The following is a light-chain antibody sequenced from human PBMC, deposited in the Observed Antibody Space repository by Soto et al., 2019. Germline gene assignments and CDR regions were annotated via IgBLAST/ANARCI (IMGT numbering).Light chain of an antibody. Sequence: QSALTQPASVSGSPGQSITISCTGTSNDVGGYNYVFWFQQHPGKAPKFMIYDVSRRSSGVSNRFSGSKSGNTASLTISGLQAEDEADYYCCSYTRTTSFVFGTGTKLTVL. CDR1: SNDVGGYNY. V-gene: IGLV2-14*01. CDR3: CSYTRTTSFV. J-gene: IGLJ1*01. CDR2: DVS.